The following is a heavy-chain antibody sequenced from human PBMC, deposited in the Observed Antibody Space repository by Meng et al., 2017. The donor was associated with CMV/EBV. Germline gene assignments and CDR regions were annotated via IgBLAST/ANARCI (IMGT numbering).Heavy chain of an antibody. CDR1: GFTFDDYA. V-gene: IGHV3-9*01. CDR2: ISWNSGSI. Sequence: LSLTCAASGFTFDDYAMHWVRQAPGKGLEWVSGISWNSGSIGHADSVKGRFTISRDNAKNTLYLQMNSLRAEDTAVYYCARAGKDWVGRTVYYDYWGQGTLVTVSS. J-gene: IGHJ4*02. D-gene: IGHD2-15*01. CDR3: ARAGKDWVGRTVYYDY.